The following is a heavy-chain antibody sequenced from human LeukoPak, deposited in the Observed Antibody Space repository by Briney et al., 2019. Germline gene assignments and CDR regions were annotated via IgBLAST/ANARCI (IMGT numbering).Heavy chain of an antibody. Sequence: GGSLRLSCAASGYTFSSFWIHWVRQAPGKGLEWVARIDSDGSGTRYADSVKGRFTISRDNSKNTLYLQMNSLRAEDTAVYYCAKDPDFGLPDDAFDIWGQGTMVTVSS. J-gene: IGHJ3*02. CDR3: AKDPDFGLPDDAFDI. CDR2: IDSDGSGT. D-gene: IGHD3/OR15-3a*01. CDR1: GYTFSSFW. V-gene: IGHV3-74*01.